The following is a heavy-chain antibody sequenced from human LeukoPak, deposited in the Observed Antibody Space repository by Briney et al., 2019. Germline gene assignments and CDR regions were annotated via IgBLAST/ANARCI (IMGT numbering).Heavy chain of an antibody. J-gene: IGHJ6*04. CDR2: ISYDGSNK. Sequence: GRSLRLSCAASGFTFSSYGMHWVRQAPGKGLEWVAVISYDGSNKYYEDSVKGRLTISSGNSKNTLYLQMNSLRAEDTAVYYCAKDAVAGFHYHYYYGMDVWGKGTTVTVSS. CDR1: GFTFSSYG. CDR3: AKDAVAGFHYHYYYGMDV. D-gene: IGHD6-19*01. V-gene: IGHV3-30*18.